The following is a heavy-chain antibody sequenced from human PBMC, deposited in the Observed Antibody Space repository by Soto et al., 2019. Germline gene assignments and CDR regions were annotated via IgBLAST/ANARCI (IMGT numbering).Heavy chain of an antibody. CDR2: IYWDDDK. CDR3: AHRQEELATIKGYYFDY. Sequence: QITLKESGPTLVKPTQTLTLTCTFSGFSLSTSGVGVGWIRQPPGKALEWLALIYWDDDKRYSPSQKSRLTITKDTSKNQVVLTMTNMDPVDTATYYCAHRQEELATIKGYYFDYWGQGTLVTVSS. D-gene: IGHD5-12*01. J-gene: IGHJ4*02. V-gene: IGHV2-5*02. CDR1: GFSLSTSGVG.